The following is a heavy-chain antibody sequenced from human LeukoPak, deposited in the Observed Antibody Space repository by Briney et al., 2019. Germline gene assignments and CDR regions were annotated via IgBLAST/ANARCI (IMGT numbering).Heavy chain of an antibody. Sequence: SETLSLTCAVYGGSFSGYYWSWIRQPPGKGLEWIGEINHSGSTNYNPSLKSRVTISVDTSKNQFSLKLSSVTAAGTAVYYCARGLTGGDYYFDYWGQGTLVTVSS. V-gene: IGHV4-34*01. CDR3: ARGLTGGDYYFDY. CDR2: INHSGST. CDR1: GGSFSGYY. D-gene: IGHD2-21*01. J-gene: IGHJ4*02.